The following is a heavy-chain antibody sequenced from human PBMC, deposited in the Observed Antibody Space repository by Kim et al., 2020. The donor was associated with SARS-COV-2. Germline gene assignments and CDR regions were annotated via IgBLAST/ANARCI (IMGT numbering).Heavy chain of an antibody. D-gene: IGHD6-13*01. J-gene: IGHJ5*02. CDR1: GGSISSSSYY. CDR2: IYYSGST. V-gene: IGHV4-39*01. CDR3: ARLGPYPRRPIAAAGRNWFDP. Sequence: SETLSLTCTVSGGSISSSSYYWGWIRQPPGKGLEWIGSIYYSGSTYYNPSLKSRVTISIDTSKNQFSLKLSSVTAADTAVYYCARLGPYPRRPIAAAGRNWFDPWGQGTLVTVSS.